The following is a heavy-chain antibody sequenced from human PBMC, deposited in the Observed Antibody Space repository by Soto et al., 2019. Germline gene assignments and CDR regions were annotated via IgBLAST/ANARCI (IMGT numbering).Heavy chain of an antibody. CDR2: TYYRSKWYN. D-gene: IGHD6-25*01. J-gene: IGHJ5*02. CDR3: ARDSAARWTPFQPNWFDP. Sequence: SPTLSLPCAISGDSVSSNSAAWNWIRQSPSRGLEWLGRTYYRSKWYNDYAVSVKSRITINPDTSKNQFSLQLNSVTPEDTAVYYCARDSAARWTPFQPNWFDPWGQGTLVTVSS. CDR1: GDSVSSNSAA. V-gene: IGHV6-1*01.